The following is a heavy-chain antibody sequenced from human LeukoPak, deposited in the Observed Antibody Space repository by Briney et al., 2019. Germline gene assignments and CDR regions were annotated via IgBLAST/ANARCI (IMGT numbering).Heavy chain of an antibody. CDR2: ISYDGSNK. Sequence: GGSLRLSCAASGFTFSSYAMHWVRQAPGKGLEWVAVISYDGSNKYYADSVKGRFTISRDNSKNTLYLQMNSLRAEDTAVYYCARSFFRDIVVVPAAMGMDVWGQGTTVTVSS. CDR3: ARSFFRDIVVVPAAMGMDV. J-gene: IGHJ6*02. CDR1: GFTFSSYA. D-gene: IGHD2-2*01. V-gene: IGHV3-30-3*01.